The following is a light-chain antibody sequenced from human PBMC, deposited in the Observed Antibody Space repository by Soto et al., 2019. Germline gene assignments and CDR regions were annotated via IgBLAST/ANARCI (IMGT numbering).Light chain of an antibody. CDR2: AAT. Sequence: DIQMTQSPSSLSASVGDRVTMTCRASQSIDRYLSWYQQKPGKGPKLLIYAATSLQSGVPLRFSGSGSGTDFTLTISSLQPEDFATYYCQQSYGDFGTFGQGTKVDIK. J-gene: IGKJ1*01. V-gene: IGKV1-39*01. CDR3: QQSYGDFGT. CDR1: QSIDRY.